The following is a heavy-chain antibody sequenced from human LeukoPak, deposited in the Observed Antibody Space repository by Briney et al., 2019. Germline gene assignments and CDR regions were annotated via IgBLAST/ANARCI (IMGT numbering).Heavy chain of an antibody. CDR1: GFTFDAYA. Sequence: GGSLRLSCAASGFTFDAYAMNWVRQAPGKGLEWLSYITSSSSTIYYADSVKGRFTISRDSAKNSLYLQMNSLRAEDTAVYDCAREGIIWGTYRYFDYWGQGTLVTVSS. D-gene: IGHD3-16*02. CDR2: ITSSSSTI. CDR3: AREGIIWGTYRYFDY. J-gene: IGHJ4*02. V-gene: IGHV3-48*01.